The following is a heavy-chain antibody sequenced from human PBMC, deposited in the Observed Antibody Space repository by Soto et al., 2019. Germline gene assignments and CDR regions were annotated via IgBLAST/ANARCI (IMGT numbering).Heavy chain of an antibody. Sequence: ASVKVSCKASGYTFTSYYMHWVRQAPGQGLEWMGIINPSGGSTSYAQKFQGRVTMTRDTSTSTVYMELSSLRSEDTAVYYCARVCCSGGRCYSIDYWGQGSLVTVSS. J-gene: IGHJ4*02. CDR1: GYTFTSYY. CDR3: ARVCCSGGRCYSIDY. CDR2: INPSGGST. D-gene: IGHD2-15*01. V-gene: IGHV1-46*03.